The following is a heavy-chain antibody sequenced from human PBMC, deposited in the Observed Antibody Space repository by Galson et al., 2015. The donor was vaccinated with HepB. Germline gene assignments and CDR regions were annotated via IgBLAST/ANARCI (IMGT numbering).Heavy chain of an antibody. D-gene: IGHD2-21*02. CDR3: AKVAVVVTIIPYYFDY. Sequence: SLRLSCATFGFTFSRYAMSWVRQAPGKGLEWVSGMSGTGGTTFYSDSVKGRFTISRDNSKNTLYLQMNSLRVEDTAVYYCAKVAVVVTIIPYYFDYWGQGTQVTVSS. V-gene: IGHV3-23*01. J-gene: IGHJ4*02. CDR1: GFTFSRYA. CDR2: MSGTGGTT.